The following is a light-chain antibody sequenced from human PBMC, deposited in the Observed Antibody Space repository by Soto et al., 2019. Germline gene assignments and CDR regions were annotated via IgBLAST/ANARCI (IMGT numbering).Light chain of an antibody. J-gene: IGLJ1*01. V-gene: IGLV2-14*01. CDR1: ISDVGGYNY. CDR2: DVS. CDR3: SSHTSSSPSYV. Sequence: QSVLTQPSSLSGSPGQSITISCTGTISDVGGYNYVSWYQQHPGKAPKLMIYDVSNRPSGVSNRFSGSKSGNTASLTISGLQAEDEADYYCSSHTSSSPSYVYGTGTKVTVL.